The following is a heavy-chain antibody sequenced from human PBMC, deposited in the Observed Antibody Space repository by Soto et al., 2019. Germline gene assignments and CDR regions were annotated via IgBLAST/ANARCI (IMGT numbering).Heavy chain of an antibody. CDR1: GYSFTSYW. D-gene: IGHD6-13*01. J-gene: IGHJ6*02. Sequence: PRESLKISCKGSGYSFTSYWIGWVRQMPGKGLEWMGIIYPGDSDTRYSPSFQGQVTISADKSISTAYLQWSSLKASDTAMYYCARTVLSSSWYGGYYYYYGMDVWGQGTTVTVSS. V-gene: IGHV5-51*01. CDR3: ARTVLSSSWYGGYYYYYGMDV. CDR2: IYPGDSDT.